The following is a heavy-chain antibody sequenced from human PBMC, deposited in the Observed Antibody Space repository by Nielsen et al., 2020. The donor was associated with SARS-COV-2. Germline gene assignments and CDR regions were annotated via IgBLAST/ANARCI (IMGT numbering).Heavy chain of an antibody. CDR3: ARARATIFGLIMSYGMDV. Sequence: SVKVSCKASGGTFSTYSISWVRQAPGQGLEWVGRIVPLLSRTDYAQKFQGRVTFTADKSSTTAYMDLANLRSEDTAVYYCARARATIFGLIMSYGMDVWGQGTTVAVSS. CDR2: IVPLLSRT. J-gene: IGHJ6*02. D-gene: IGHD3/OR15-3a*01. V-gene: IGHV1-69*04. CDR1: GGTFSTYS.